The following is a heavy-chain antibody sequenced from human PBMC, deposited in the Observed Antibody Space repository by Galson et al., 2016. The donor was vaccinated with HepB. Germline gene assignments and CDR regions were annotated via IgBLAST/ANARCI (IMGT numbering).Heavy chain of an antibody. Sequence: CAISGDSVSSNSAGWYWIRQSPSRGLEWLGRTYYRSKWHFDYAESVKSRITINPDTAKNQFSLQLNSVTPEDTAIYYCARSYLLGRGFGSWGQGTLVFVSS. V-gene: IGHV6-1*01. CDR3: ARSYLLGRGFGS. D-gene: IGHD7-27*01. CDR2: TYYRSKWHF. CDR1: GDSVSSNSAG. J-gene: IGHJ4*02.